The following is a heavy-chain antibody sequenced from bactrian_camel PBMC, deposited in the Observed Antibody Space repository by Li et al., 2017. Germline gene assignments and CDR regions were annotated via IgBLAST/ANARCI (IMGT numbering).Heavy chain of an antibody. CDR1: GFTFSNLR. V-gene: IGHV3S6*01. J-gene: IGHJ6*01. CDR3: ANVGLGY. Sequence: HVQLVESGGGLVQPGGSLRLSCAAAGFTFSNLRMHWIRQAPGKGLEWVSGIYRDGSNTYYADSVKGRFAISRDNTKNILYLQMSGLKSEDTALYYCANVGLGYWGQGTQVTVS. CDR2: IYRDGSNT.